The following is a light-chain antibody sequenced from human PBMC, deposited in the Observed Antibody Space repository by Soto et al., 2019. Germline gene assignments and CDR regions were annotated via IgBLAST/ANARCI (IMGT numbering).Light chain of an antibody. CDR1: SSDVGNYNF. CDR3: SSYTSTSTPVV. Sequence: QSVLTQPDSVSGSPGQSITISCTGTSSDVGNYNFVSWYQQHPDKAPKLILYEVRNRPSGVSNRFSGSKSGNTASLTISGLQAEDEADYYCSSYTSTSTPVVFGGGTKLTVL. CDR2: EVR. J-gene: IGLJ2*01. V-gene: IGLV2-14*01.